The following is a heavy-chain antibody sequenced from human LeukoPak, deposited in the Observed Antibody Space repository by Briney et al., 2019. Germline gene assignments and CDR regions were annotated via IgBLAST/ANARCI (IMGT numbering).Heavy chain of an antibody. V-gene: IGHV3-23*01. D-gene: IGHD2-8*01. CDR2: SSCSGDSR. Sequence: PWGSLRLSCAASGFTFSSYDISGFLQAPGKGLEWGSGSSCSGDSRYYSDSVKSRFTISRDNSKNTLYMQMNSLRDEDTGVYYCAKDRSCTNGVCHGDFDYWGQGTLVTVSS. CDR1: GFTFSSYD. J-gene: IGHJ4*02. CDR3: AKDRSCTNGVCHGDFDY.